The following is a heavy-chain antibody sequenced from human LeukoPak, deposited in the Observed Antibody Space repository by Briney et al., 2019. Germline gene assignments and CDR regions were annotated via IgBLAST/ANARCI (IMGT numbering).Heavy chain of an antibody. CDR3: ARAFSVVPAASRWFDP. V-gene: IGHV1-18*01. CDR1: VYAFTSYG. D-gene: IGHD2-2*01. CDR2: ISAYNGNT. Sequence: ASVKVSCKAAVYAFTSYGISWVRQAPGQGLEWMGWISAYNGNTNYAQKLQGRVTMTTDTSTSTAYMELRSLRSDDTAVYYCARAFSVVPAASRWFDPWGQGTLVTVSS. J-gene: IGHJ5*02.